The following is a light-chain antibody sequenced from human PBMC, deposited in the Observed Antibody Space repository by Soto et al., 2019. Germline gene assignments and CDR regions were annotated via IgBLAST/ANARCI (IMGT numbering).Light chain of an antibody. V-gene: IGKV1-5*03. CDR1: QSIVDW. Sequence: DIQMTHSPSTLSASVVYRVTFAFRASQSIVDWLAWYQQKPGKAPKLLIYKASNLESGVPSRFGGSGSGSEFTLTISNLQPDDFATYYCQKYKDNPWTCGQGNTGDI. CDR3: QKYKDNPWT. J-gene: IGKJ1*01. CDR2: KAS.